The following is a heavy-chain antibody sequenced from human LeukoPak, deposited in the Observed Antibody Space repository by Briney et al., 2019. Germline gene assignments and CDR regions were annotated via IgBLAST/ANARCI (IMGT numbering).Heavy chain of an antibody. CDR1: GFTVSSNY. J-gene: IGHJ4*02. CDR3: ASSGVFPHNPLDY. CDR2: TYSGGST. Sequence: GGSLRLSCAASGFTVSSNYMSWVRQAPGKGLEWVSLTYSGGSTYYADSVKGRFTISRDNSKNTLYLQMNSLRAEDTAVYYCASSGVFPHNPLDYWGQGTLVTVSS. V-gene: IGHV3-53*01. D-gene: IGHD6-19*01.